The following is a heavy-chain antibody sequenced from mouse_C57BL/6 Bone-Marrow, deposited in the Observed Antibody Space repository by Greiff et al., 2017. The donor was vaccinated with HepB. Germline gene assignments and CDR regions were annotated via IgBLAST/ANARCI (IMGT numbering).Heavy chain of an antibody. J-gene: IGHJ3*01. V-gene: IGHV1-82*01. Sequence: VKLVESGPELVKPGASVKISCKASGYAFSSSWMNWVKQRPGKGLEWIGRIYPGDGDTNYNGKFKGKATLTADKSSSTAYMQLSSLTSEDSAVYFCARRAYSNFWFAYWGQGTLVTVSA. CDR3: ARRAYSNFWFAY. D-gene: IGHD2-5*01. CDR2: IYPGDGDT. CDR1: GYAFSSSW.